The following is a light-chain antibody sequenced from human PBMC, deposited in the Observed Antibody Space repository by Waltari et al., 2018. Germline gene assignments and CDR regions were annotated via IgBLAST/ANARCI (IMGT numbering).Light chain of an antibody. CDR2: ETN. CDR3: QSFDSNLTVVV. CDR1: SSTIGPGYG. Sequence: QSVLTQPPSVSGAPGQRVSISCHGSSSTIGPGYGVHWYQHLPGAAPSLFIYETNNRPSGVPDRCSGSKSGTSASLAITGLQPEDEADYYCQSFDSNLTVVVFGGGTKLTVL. V-gene: IGLV1-40*01. J-gene: IGLJ2*01.